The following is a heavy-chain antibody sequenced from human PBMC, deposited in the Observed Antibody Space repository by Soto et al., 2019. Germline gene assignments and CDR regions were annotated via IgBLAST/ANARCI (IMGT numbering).Heavy chain of an antibody. V-gene: IGHV1-2*04. CDR1: GYTFTGYY. Sequence: ASVKVSCKASGYTFTGYYMHWVRQAPGQGLEWMGWINPNSGGTNYAQKFQGWVIMTRDTSISTAYMELSRLRSEDTAVYYCARDGHARPDVWGQGTTVTVSS. CDR2: INPNSGGT. CDR3: ARDGHARPDV. J-gene: IGHJ6*02.